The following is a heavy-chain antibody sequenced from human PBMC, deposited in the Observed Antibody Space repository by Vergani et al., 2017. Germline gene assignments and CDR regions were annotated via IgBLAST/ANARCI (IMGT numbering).Heavy chain of an antibody. CDR3: ARDRAVVVHKYYFDY. J-gene: IGHJ4*02. Sequence: QVQLVQSGAEVKKPGDSVKVSCKASGYTFTSYGISWVRQAPGQGLEWMGWISAYNGNTNYAQKLQGRVTMTTDTSTSTAYMELRSLRSDDTAVYYCARDRAVVVHKYYFDYWGQGTLVTVSS. D-gene: IGHD2-2*01. V-gene: IGHV1-18*01. CDR1: GYTFTSYG. CDR2: ISAYNGNT.